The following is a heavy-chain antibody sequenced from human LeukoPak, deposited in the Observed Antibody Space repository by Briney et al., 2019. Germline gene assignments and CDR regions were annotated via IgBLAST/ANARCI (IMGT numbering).Heavy chain of an antibody. CDR2: IYYSGST. Sequence: WETLSLTCTASGGSISSYYWSWIRQPPGKGLEWIGYIYYSGSTNYNPSLKSRVTISVETSKNQFSLKLSSVAAADTAVYYCARVGYLMDAFDIWGQGTMVTVSS. CDR3: ARVGYLMDAFDI. CDR1: GGSISSYY. D-gene: IGHD2-8*01. J-gene: IGHJ3*02. V-gene: IGHV4-59*01.